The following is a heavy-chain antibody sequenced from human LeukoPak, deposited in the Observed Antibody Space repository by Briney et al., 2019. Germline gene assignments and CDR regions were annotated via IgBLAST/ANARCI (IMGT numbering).Heavy chain of an antibody. J-gene: IGHJ4*02. V-gene: IGHV3-74*01. D-gene: IGHD6-6*01. Sequence: GGSLRLSCAVSGLSFSSYWIHWVRQAPGKGLVWVARTNLHGTAVDYADSVRGRFTISRDNAKNTLYLQMNGLRAEDTAVYYCVRDALAPRRDFDFWGQGTLVTVSS. CDR2: TNLHGTAV. CDR1: GLSFSSYW. CDR3: VRDALAPRRDFDF.